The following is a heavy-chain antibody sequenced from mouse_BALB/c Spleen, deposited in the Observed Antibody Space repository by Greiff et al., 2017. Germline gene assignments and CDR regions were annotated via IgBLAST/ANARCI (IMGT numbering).Heavy chain of an antibody. J-gene: IGHJ2*01. D-gene: IGHD1-3*01. CDR2: IYPGDGDT. V-gene: IGHV1-87*01. Sequence: QVQLQQSGAELARPGASVKLSCKASGYTFTSYWMQWVKQRPGQGLEWIGAIYPGDGDTRYTQKFKDKATLTADKSSSTVYMELSRLTSEDSAVYFCARHEEWGFDYWGQGTTLTVSS. CDR1: GYTFTSYW. CDR3: ARHEEWGFDY.